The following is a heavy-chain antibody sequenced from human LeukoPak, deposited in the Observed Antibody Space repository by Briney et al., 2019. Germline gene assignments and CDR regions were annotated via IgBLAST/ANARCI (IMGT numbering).Heavy chain of an antibody. J-gene: IGHJ4*02. V-gene: IGHV3-23*01. D-gene: IGHD3-22*01. Sequence: PGGSLRLSCAASGFTFSSYAMSWVRQAPGKGLEWVSAISGSGDSTYYGDSVKGRFTISRDNSKNTLYLQMNSLKTEDTAVYYCSTTYYYDSSEGYWGQGTLVTVSS. CDR3: STTYYYDSSEGY. CDR2: ISGSGDST. CDR1: GFTFSSYA.